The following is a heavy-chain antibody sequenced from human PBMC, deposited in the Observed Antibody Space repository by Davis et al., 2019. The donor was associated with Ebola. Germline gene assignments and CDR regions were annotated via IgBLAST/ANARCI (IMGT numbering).Heavy chain of an antibody. CDR2: ISYDGSNK. CDR1: GFMFSSYG. D-gene: IGHD5-18*01. CDR3: ARELIQLWLNWFDP. Sequence: GGSLRLSCSVSGFMFSSYGMHWVRQAPGKGLEWVAVISYDGSNKYYADSVKGRFTISRDNAKNSLYLQMNSLRAEDTAVYYCARELIQLWLNWFDPWGQGTLVTVSS. J-gene: IGHJ5*02. V-gene: IGHV3-30*03.